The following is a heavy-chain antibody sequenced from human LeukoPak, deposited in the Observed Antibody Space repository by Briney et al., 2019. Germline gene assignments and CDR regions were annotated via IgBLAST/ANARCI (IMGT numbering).Heavy chain of an antibody. CDR3: ARDPRTVRI. D-gene: IGHD1-1*01. CDR2: ISGDSGDT. CDR1: GFTFSASY. J-gene: IGHJ4*02. Sequence: GGSLRLSCAASGFTFSASYMTWVRQAPGKGLEWLSYISGDSGDTNYADSVKGRFSISRDNAKNSLYLQMNSLRVEDTAVYFCARDPRTVRIWGQGTLVTVSS. V-gene: IGHV3-11*06.